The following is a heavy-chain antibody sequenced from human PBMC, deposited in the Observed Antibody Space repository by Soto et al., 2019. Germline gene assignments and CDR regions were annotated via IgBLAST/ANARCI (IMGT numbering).Heavy chain of an antibody. D-gene: IGHD6-13*01. V-gene: IGHV4-59*08. J-gene: IGHJ4*02. CDR1: GGSISSYY. CDR2: IYYSGST. Sequence: SETLSLTCTVSGGSISSYYWSWIRQPPGKGLEWIGYIYYSGSTNYNPSLKSRVTISVDTSKNQFSLKLSSVTAADTAVYYCARHVYSSSWYDYWGQGTLVTVSS. CDR3: ARHVYSSSWYDY.